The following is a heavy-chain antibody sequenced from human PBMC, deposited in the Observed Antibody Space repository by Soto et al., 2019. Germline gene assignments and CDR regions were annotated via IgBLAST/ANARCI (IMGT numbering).Heavy chain of an antibody. CDR2: IYYSGST. CDR1: GGSISSSSYY. Sequence: SETLSLTCTVSGGSISSSSYYWVWIRQPPGKGLEWIGNIYYSGSTYYNPSLKSRVTISVDTSKNQFSLKLSSVTAADTAVYYCARRASSSWFGYWGQGTLVTVSS. J-gene: IGHJ5*01. V-gene: IGHV4-39*01. D-gene: IGHD6-13*01. CDR3: ARRASSSWFGY.